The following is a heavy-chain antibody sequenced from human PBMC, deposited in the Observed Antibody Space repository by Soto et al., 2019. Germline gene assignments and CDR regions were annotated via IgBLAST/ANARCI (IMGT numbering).Heavy chain of an antibody. Sequence: VGSLRLSCAASGFTFSSYAMHWVRQAPGKGLEWVAVISYDGSNKYYADSVKGRFTISRDNSKNTLYLQMNSLRAEDTAVYYCAKDKFGYDILTGYLFYWGQGTLVTVSS. D-gene: IGHD3-9*01. V-gene: IGHV3-30-3*01. CDR2: ISYDGSNK. CDR3: AKDKFGYDILTGYLFY. J-gene: IGHJ4*02. CDR1: GFTFSSYA.